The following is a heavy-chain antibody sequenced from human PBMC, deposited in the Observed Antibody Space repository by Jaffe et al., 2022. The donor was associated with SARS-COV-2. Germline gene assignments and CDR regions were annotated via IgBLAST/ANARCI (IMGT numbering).Heavy chain of an antibody. J-gene: IGHJ4*02. CDR3: ARDGKGGYYVDY. CDR2: ISSSSSYI. D-gene: IGHD3-22*01. V-gene: IGHV3-21*01. Sequence: EVQLVESGGGLVKPGGSLRLSCAASGFTFSSYSMNWVRQAPGKGLEWVSSISSSSSYIYYADSVKGRFTISRDNAKNSLYLQMNSLRAEDTAVYYCARDGKGGYYVDYWGQGTLVTVSS. CDR1: GFTFSSYS.